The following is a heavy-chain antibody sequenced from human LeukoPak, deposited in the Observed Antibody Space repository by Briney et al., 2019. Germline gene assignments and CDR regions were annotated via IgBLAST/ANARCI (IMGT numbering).Heavy chain of an antibody. CDR2: IYYSGST. D-gene: IGHD3-10*01. J-gene: IGHJ6*03. V-gene: IGHV4-39*07. Sequence: SETLSLTCTVSGGSISTSSYYWGWIRQPPGKGLECIGNIYYSGSTYYNPSLKSRVTISVDTSKNQFSLKLSSVTAADTAVYYCARGTMVRGVMRYYYYYMDVWGKGTTVTISS. CDR3: ARGTMVRGVMRYYYYYMDV. CDR1: GGSISTSSYY.